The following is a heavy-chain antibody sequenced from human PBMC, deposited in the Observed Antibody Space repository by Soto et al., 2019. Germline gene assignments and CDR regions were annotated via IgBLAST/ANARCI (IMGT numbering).Heavy chain of an antibody. CDR2: ISGSGGST. V-gene: IGHV3-23*01. CDR1: GLTFSSYA. Sequence: EVQLLESGGGLVQPGGSLRLSCAASGLTFSSYAMSWVRQAPGKGLEWVSAISGSGGSTYYADSVKGRFTISRDNSKNTLYLQMNSLRAEDTAVYYCAKGLTQWLVRGPAFDIWGQGTMVTVSS. D-gene: IGHD6-19*01. CDR3: AKGLTQWLVRGPAFDI. J-gene: IGHJ3*02.